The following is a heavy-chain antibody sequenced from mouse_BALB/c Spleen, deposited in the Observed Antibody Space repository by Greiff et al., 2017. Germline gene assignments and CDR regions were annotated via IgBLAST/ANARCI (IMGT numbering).Heavy chain of an antibody. V-gene: IGHV5-17*02. CDR2: ISSGSSTI. D-gene: IGHD1-1*01. CDR3: ARSLITTVYAMDY. CDR1: GFTFSSFG. Sequence: EVQVVESGGGLVQPGGSRKLSCAASGFTFSSFGMHWVRQAPEKGLEWVAYISSGSSTIYYADTVKGRFTISRDNPKNTLFLQMTSLRSEDTAMYYCARSLITTVYAMDYWGQGTSVTVSS. J-gene: IGHJ4*01.